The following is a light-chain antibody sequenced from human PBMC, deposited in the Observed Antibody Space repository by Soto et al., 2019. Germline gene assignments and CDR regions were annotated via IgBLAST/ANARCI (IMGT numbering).Light chain of an antibody. CDR3: SSYTSSSTV. CDR2: EVS. CDR1: SSDVGGYNY. Sequence: QSALTQPPSASGSPGQSVTISCTGTSSDVGGYNYVSWYQQHPGKAPKVIIYEVSKRPSGVPDRFSGSKSGSTASLTVSGLQAEDEADYYCSSYTSSSTVFGTGTKLTVL. J-gene: IGLJ1*01. V-gene: IGLV2-8*01.